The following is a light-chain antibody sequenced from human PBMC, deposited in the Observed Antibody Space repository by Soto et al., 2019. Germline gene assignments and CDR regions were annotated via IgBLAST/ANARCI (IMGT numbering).Light chain of an antibody. J-gene: IGKJ1*01. CDR2: GAS. Sequence: EIVLTQSPATLSLSPGGRATFSRSPSQSFSSNYLAWYQQKPGQAPRLLIHGASNRASGIPDRFSGSGSGTDFTLTISRLEPEDFAVYYCQQYGSSPRTFGQGTKVDIK. V-gene: IGKV3-20*01. CDR3: QQYGSSPRT. CDR1: QSFSSNY.